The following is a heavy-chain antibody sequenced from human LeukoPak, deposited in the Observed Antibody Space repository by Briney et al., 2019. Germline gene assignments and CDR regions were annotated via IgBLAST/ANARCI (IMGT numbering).Heavy chain of an antibody. D-gene: IGHD5-18*01. V-gene: IGHV3-48*04. CDR3: AREDTAMVTCDY. J-gene: IGHJ4*02. CDR2: ISSSGSTI. Sequence: GGSLRLSCAASGFTFSSYSMNWVRQAPGKGLEWVSYISSSGSTIYYADSVKGRFTISRDNAKNSLYLQMNSLRAEDTAVYYCAREDTAMVTCDYWGQGTLVTVSS. CDR1: GFTFSSYS.